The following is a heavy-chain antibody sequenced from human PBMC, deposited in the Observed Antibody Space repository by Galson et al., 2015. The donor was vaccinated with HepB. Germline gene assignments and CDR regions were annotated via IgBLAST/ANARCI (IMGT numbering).Heavy chain of an antibody. CDR3: ARGGSMDVVVPAALIQLWLLDWYFDL. Sequence: SVKVSCKASGYTFTGYYMHWVRQAPGQGLEWMGRINPNSGGTNYAQKFQGRVTMTRDTSISTAYMELSRLRSDDTAVYYCARGGSMDVVVPAALIQLWLLDWYFDLWGRGTLVTVSS. V-gene: IGHV1-2*06. D-gene: IGHD2-2*01. CDR1: GYTFTGYY. CDR2: INPNSGGT. J-gene: IGHJ2*01.